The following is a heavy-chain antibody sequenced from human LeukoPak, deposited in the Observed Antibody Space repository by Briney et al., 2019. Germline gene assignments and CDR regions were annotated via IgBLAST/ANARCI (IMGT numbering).Heavy chain of an antibody. CDR1: GDSITNGGFY. Sequence: PSQTLSLTCTVSGDSITNGGFYWNWIRYHPEKGLEWIGYIFQSGSTYYNPSLKSRASMSMDTSKNQFSLKLISVTAADTATYYCARDSENDIWGGPPGSFDPWGQGLLVTISS. CDR3: ARDSENDIWGGPPGSFDP. V-gene: IGHV4-31*03. CDR2: IFQSGST. J-gene: IGHJ5*02. D-gene: IGHD1-1*01.